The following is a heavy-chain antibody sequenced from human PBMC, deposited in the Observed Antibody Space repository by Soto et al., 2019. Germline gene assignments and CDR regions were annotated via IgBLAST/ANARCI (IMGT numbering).Heavy chain of an antibody. CDR3: AKSLGDPLLCFGELGTVVDYYGMDV. Sequence: PGGSLRLSCAASGFTFSSYSMNWVRQAPGKGLEWVAVISYDGSNKYYADSVKGRFTISRDKSKNTLYVQMNSLRAEDTAEYYCAKSLGDPLLCFGELGTVVDYYGMDVWGQGTMVTVSS. J-gene: IGHJ6*02. V-gene: IGHV3-30*18. CDR1: GFTFSSYS. CDR2: ISYDGSNK. D-gene: IGHD3-10*01.